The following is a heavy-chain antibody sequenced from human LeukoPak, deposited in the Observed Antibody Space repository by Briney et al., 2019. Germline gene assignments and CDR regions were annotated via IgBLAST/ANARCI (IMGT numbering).Heavy chain of an antibody. CDR3: ARGDRTASLVIFDY. CDR1: GFTFRSYT. Sequence: GGFLRLSCAASGFTFRSYTMNWVRQAPGKGLEWISSISSSGNYIYYADSVKGRFTISKDNAQNSLYLQMNSLRAEDTAVYYCARGDRTASLVIFDYWGQGTLVTVSS. J-gene: IGHJ4*02. V-gene: IGHV3-21*01. CDR2: ISSSGNYI. D-gene: IGHD3-3*02.